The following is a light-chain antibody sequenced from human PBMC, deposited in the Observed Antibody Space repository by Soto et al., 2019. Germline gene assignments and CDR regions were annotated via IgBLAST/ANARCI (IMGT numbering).Light chain of an antibody. Sequence: QAVLTQPPSVSAAPGQTVTISCSGRGSNIGSNSVSWYQQVPGTAPKLLLYDNNKRPSGIPDRFSGSKSGTSATLVITGLQTADEADYYCGTWESYLSVGVFGGGTKPPS. CDR2: DNN. CDR1: GSNIGSNS. J-gene: IGLJ2*01. V-gene: IGLV1-51*01. CDR3: GTWESYLSVGV.